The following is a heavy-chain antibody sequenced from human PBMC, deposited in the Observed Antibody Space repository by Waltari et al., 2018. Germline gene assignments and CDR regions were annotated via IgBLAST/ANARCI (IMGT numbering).Heavy chain of an antibody. V-gene: IGHV4-59*01. Sequence: QVQLQESGPGLVKPSETLSLTCTVSGGSISSYYWSWIRQPPGKGLEWIGYIYYSGSTNHNPSLKSRVTISVDTSKNQFSLKLSSVTAADTAVYYCARGSGSLGYWGQGTLVTVSS. CDR1: GGSISSYY. J-gene: IGHJ4*02. CDR2: IYYSGST. D-gene: IGHD1-26*01. CDR3: ARGSGSLGY.